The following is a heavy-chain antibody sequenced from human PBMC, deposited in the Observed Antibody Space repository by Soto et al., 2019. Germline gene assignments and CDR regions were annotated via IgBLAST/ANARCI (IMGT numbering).Heavy chain of an antibody. Sequence: ASVKVSCKVSGYTLTELSMHWVRHAPGKGLEWMGGFDPEDGETIYAQKFQGRVTMTEDTSTDTAYMELSSLRSEDTAVYYCATQRITMVRGVIIPPYYFDYWGQGTLVTVSS. D-gene: IGHD3-10*01. CDR2: FDPEDGET. V-gene: IGHV1-24*01. J-gene: IGHJ4*02. CDR3: ATQRITMVRGVIIPPYYFDY. CDR1: GYTLTELS.